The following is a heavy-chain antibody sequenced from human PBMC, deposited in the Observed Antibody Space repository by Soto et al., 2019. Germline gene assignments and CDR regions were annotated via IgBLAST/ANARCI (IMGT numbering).Heavy chain of an antibody. Sequence: QVQLVESGGGVVQPGRSLRLSCAASGFTFSSYAMHWVRQAPGKGLEWVAVISYDGSNKYYADSVKGRFTISRDNSKNTLYLQMNSLRAEDTAVYYCERVIEQWLSYYYGMDVWGQGTTVTVSS. V-gene: IGHV3-30-3*01. CDR1: GFTFSSYA. J-gene: IGHJ6*02. D-gene: IGHD6-19*01. CDR3: ERVIEQWLSYYYGMDV. CDR2: ISYDGSNK.